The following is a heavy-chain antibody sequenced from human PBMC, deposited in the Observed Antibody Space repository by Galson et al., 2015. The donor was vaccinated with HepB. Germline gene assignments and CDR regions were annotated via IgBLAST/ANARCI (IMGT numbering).Heavy chain of an antibody. CDR3: ARDEVGGAGDY. V-gene: IGHV3-33*08. D-gene: IGHD2-21*01. J-gene: IGHJ4*02. CDR1: GFTFSSYG. Sequence: SLRLSCAASGFTFSSYGMHWVRQAPGKGLEWVAVIWYDGSNKYYADSVKGRFTISRDNSKNTLYLQMNSLRAEDTAVYYCARDEVGGAGDYWGQGTLVTVSS. CDR2: IWYDGSNK.